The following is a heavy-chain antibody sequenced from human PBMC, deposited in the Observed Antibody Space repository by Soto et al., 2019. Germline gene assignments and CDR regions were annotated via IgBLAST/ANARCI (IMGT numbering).Heavy chain of an antibody. V-gene: IGHV4-34*01. D-gene: IGHD3-10*01. Sequence: WTWIRQTPERGLEWIGEFNDSGNINYNPSLKSRGTILADTAKKQISLRLSSVTAADTAVYYCARGLILWFGELSRRGGYYYYMDVWGKGTTVTVSS. CDR2: FNDSGNI. CDR3: ARGLILWFGELSRRGGYYYYMDV. J-gene: IGHJ6*03.